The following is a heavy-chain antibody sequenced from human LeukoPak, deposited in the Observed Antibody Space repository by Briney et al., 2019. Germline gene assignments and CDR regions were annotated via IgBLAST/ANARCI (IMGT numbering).Heavy chain of an antibody. V-gene: IGHV4-39*07. CDR3: ARARVEQWLIGVGYDAFDI. CDR1: GGSISSNSYY. J-gene: IGHJ3*02. D-gene: IGHD6-19*01. Sequence: PSETLSLTCAVSGGSISSNSYYWGWIRQPPGKGLECIGSIYYSARTYYNPSLKSRVTISVDTSKNQFSLKLSSVTAADTALYYCARARVEQWLIGVGYDAFDIWGQGTMVTVSS. CDR2: IYYSART.